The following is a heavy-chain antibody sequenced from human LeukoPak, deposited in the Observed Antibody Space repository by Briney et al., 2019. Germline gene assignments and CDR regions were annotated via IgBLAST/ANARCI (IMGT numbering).Heavy chain of an antibody. D-gene: IGHD2-21*02. V-gene: IGHV1-2*02. CDR3: ARSKRRGDLLNY. CDR2: INPKTNGT. J-gene: IGHJ4*02. Sequence: GASVKVSCKASGYTFGDYYVHWVRLALGQGLEWMGWINPKTNGTNFALKFLGRVTMTRDTSISTAYMELTSLISDDTALYYCARSKRRGDLLNYWGQGTLVTVSS. CDR1: GYTFGDYY.